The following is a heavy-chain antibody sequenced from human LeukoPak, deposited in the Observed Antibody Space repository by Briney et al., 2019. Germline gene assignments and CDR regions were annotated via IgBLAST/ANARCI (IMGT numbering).Heavy chain of an antibody. CDR1: GFTFSSYS. Sequence: GGSLRLSCAASGFTFSSYSMNWVRQAPGKGLEWVSSISSSSSYIYYADSVKGRFTISRDNAKNSLYLQMNSLRAEDTAVYYCARILGLTENAFDIWGQGTMVTVSS. CDR3: ARILGLTENAFDI. CDR2: ISSSSSYI. V-gene: IGHV3-21*01. J-gene: IGHJ3*02. D-gene: IGHD3-16*01.